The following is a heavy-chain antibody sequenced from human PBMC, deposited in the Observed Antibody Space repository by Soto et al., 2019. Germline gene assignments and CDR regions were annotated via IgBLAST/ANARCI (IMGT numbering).Heavy chain of an antibody. CDR3: AREETAWPLAYGLDV. V-gene: IGHV3-21*01. J-gene: IGHJ6*02. CDR1: GFSFSTYS. D-gene: IGHD2-21*02. CDR2: ISSRGDT. Sequence: GGSLRLSCAASGFSFSTYSMNWVRQAPGKGLEWVSSISSRGDTYYADSVKGRFTISRDNAKNSVSLQMDSLRAEDAAVYYCAREETAWPLAYGLDVWGQGTTVTVSS.